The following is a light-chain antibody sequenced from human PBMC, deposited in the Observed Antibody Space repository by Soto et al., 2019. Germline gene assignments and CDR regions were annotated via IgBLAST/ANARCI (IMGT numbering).Light chain of an antibody. CDR3: GTWENGLTAV. CDR2: YNN. J-gene: IGLJ2*01. CDR1: NSNIGNNH. V-gene: IGLV1-51*01. Sequence: QSVLTQPPSVSAAPGQKVTISCSGSNSNIGNNHVSWYQQVPGTAPKLLIYYNNKRPSGIPDRISGSKSGTSATLGITGLQAGDEGVYYCGTWENGLTAVFGGGTQLTVL.